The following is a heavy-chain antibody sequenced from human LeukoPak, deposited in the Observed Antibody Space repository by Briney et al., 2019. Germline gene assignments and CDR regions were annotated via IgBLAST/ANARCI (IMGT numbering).Heavy chain of an antibody. CDR2: IKKDGSEK. CDR3: TKTGGPWD. CDR1: GFIFSGSW. V-gene: IGHV3-7*03. Sequence: PGGSLRLSCTASGFIFSGSWMAWIRQAPGKGLEWVAIIKKDGSEKYYVDSMKARFSISRDNSKNSLYLQMNSLRVEDTAMYYCTKTGGPWDWGQGTLVTVSS. J-gene: IGHJ4*02. D-gene: IGHD7-27*01.